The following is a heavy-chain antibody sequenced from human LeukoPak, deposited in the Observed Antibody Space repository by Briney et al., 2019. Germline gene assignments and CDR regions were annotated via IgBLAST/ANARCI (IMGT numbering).Heavy chain of an antibody. Sequence: SETLSLTCTVSGGSVSSGSYYWSWIRQPPGKGLEWIGYIYYSGSTNYNPSLKSRVTISVDTSKNQFSLKLNSVTAADTAVYYCARAGTTGSWFDPWGQGTLVTVSS. V-gene: IGHV4-61*01. J-gene: IGHJ5*02. CDR3: ARAGTTGSWFDP. D-gene: IGHD3-10*01. CDR1: GGSVSSGSYY. CDR2: IYYSGST.